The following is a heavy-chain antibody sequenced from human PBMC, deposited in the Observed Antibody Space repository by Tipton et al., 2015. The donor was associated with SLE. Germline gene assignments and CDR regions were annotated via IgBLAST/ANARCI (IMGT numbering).Heavy chain of an antibody. J-gene: IGHJ5*02. Sequence: LRLSCAVYGGSFSGYYWSWIRQPPGKGLEWIGEINHSGSTNYNPSLKSRVTISVDTSKNQFSLKLSSVTAADTAVYYCARDRGPTRYCSGGSCYSGGWFDPWGQGTLVTVSS. CDR3: ARDRGPTRYCSGGSCYSGGWFDP. CDR2: INHSGST. V-gene: IGHV4-34*01. D-gene: IGHD2-15*01. CDR1: GGSFSGYY.